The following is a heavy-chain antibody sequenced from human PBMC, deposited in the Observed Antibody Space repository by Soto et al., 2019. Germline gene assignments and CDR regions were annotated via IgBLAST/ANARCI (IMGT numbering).Heavy chain of an antibody. CDR2: ISYDGSNK. J-gene: IGHJ4*02. V-gene: IGHV3-30*18. Sequence: GGSLRLSCAASGFTFSSYGMHWVRQAPGKGLEWVAVISYDGSNKYYADSVKGRFTISRDNSKNTLYLQMNSLRAEDTAVYYCAKDRGGACSGGSCYYALFYAEGAFDYWGQGTLVTVSS. CDR1: GFTFSSYG. D-gene: IGHD2-15*01. CDR3: AKDRGGACSGGSCYYALFYAEGAFDY.